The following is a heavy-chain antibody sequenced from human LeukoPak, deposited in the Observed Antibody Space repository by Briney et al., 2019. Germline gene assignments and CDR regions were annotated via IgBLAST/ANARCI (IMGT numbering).Heavy chain of an antibody. CDR1: GGTFSSYA. Sequence: SVKVSCKASGGTFSSYAISWVRQAPGQGREWMGGIIPIFGTANYAQKFQGRVTITADESTSTAYMELSSLRSEDAAVYYCARDRWSSSSSEGALDIWGQGTMVTVSS. CDR3: ARDRWSSSSSEGALDI. J-gene: IGHJ3*02. CDR2: IIPIFGTA. V-gene: IGHV1-69*13. D-gene: IGHD6-6*01.